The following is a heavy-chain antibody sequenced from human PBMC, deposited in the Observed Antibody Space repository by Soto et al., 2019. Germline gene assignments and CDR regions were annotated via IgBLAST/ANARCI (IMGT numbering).Heavy chain of an antibody. D-gene: IGHD5-12*01. Sequence: QVQLQESGPGLVKPSETLSLTCTVSGGSISSYYWSWIRQPPGKGLEWIGYIYYSGSTNYNPSLKRRVTISVDTSKNQFSLKLSSVTAADTAVYYCARGEMATKELDYWGQGTLVTVSS. CDR1: GGSISSYY. J-gene: IGHJ4*02. CDR3: ARGEMATKELDY. V-gene: IGHV4-59*01. CDR2: IYYSGST.